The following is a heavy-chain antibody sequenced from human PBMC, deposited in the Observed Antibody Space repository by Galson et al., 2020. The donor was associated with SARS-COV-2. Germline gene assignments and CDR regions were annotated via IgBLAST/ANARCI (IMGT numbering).Heavy chain of an antibody. Sequence: GGSLRLSCAASGFSFSDHYMSWIRQAPGKGLELVSYIGRTGTTIQYADSVKGRFTISRDNDRHSVFLQMNSLRADDTAVYDCAKLVVPSGGGWYLDLVGRGTLVTVCS. J-gene: IGHJ2*01. CDR2: IGRTGTTI. CDR1: GFSFSDHY. CDR3: AKLVVPSGGGWYLDL. V-gene: IGHV3-11*01. D-gene: IGHD2-2*01.